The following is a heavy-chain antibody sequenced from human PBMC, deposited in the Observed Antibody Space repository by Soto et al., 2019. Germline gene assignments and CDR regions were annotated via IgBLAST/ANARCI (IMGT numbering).Heavy chain of an antibody. Sequence: PGGSLRLSCAASGFSLSRYSMHWVRQAPGKGLEWVSAISGSGDRTYYADSVKGRFTISRDTSKNTLSLQMNSLRAEDTALYYCAKSFSSNWYDYFNYWGQGTLVTVSS. CDR3: AKSFSSNWYDYFNY. J-gene: IGHJ4*02. CDR2: ISGSGDRT. D-gene: IGHD6-13*01. CDR1: GFSLSRYS. V-gene: IGHV3-23*01.